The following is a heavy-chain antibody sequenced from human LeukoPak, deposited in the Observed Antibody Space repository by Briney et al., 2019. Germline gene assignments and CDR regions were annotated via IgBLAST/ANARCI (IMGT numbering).Heavy chain of an antibody. CDR3: ARDYGDYFDY. J-gene: IGHJ4*02. Sequence: GESLKISCKGSGSSFTSYWISWGRQLPGKGLEWMGRIDPSDSYTNYSPSFQGHVTISADKSISTAYLQWSSLKASDTAMYYCARDYGDYFDYWGQGTLVTVSS. D-gene: IGHD4-17*01. V-gene: IGHV5-10-1*01. CDR1: GSSFTSYW. CDR2: IDPSDSYT.